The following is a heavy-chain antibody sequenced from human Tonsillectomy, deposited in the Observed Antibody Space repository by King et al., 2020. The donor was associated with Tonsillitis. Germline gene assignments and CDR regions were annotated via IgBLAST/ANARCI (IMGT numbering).Heavy chain of an antibody. Sequence: QLQESGPGLVKPSQTLSLTCTFSGGSISSGGYYWSGIRQHPGKGLEWIGDIYYSGSTYYNPSLKSRGTISVDTSKNQFSLKLSSVTAADTAVYYCARGIRGVWFDPWGQGTLVTVSS. J-gene: IGHJ5*02. CDR3: ARGIRGVWFDP. CDR1: GGSISSGGYY. D-gene: IGHD1-14*01. CDR2: IYYSGST. V-gene: IGHV4-31*03.